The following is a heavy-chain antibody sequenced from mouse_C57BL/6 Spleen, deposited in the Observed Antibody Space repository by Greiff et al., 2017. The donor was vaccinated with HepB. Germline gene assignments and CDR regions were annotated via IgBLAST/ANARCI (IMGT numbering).Heavy chain of an antibody. CDR1: GYTFTDYY. V-gene: IGHV1-26*01. CDR3: ARPNLLWYQCYFDY. D-gene: IGHD2-1*01. CDR2: INPNNGGT. Sequence: EVQLQQSGPELVKPGASVKISCKASGYTFTDYYMNWVKQSHGKSLEWIGDINPNNGGTSYNQKFKGKATLTVDTYSSTAYMELRSLTSEDSAVYDCARPNLLWYQCYFDYWGQGTTLTVSS. J-gene: IGHJ2*01.